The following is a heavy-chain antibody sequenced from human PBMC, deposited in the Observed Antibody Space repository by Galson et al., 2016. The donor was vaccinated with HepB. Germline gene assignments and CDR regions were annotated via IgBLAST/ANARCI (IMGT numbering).Heavy chain of an antibody. CDR2: INHSGST. CDR1: GGSFSGYY. Sequence: SETLSLTCAVYGGSFSGYYWNWIRQPPGKGLEWIGEINHSGSTNYNPSLKSRVTISVDTSKNQISLKLSSMTAADTAVYYCARLDTVVVPVAVRRSNYYYGMDVWGQGTTVTGSS. J-gene: IGHJ6*02. CDR3: ARLDTVVVPVAVRRSNYYYGMDV. V-gene: IGHV4-34*01. D-gene: IGHD2-2*02.